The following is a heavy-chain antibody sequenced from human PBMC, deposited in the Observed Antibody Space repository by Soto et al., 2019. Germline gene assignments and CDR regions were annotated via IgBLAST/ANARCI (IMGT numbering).Heavy chain of an antibody. V-gene: IGHV1-69*02. Sequence: SVKVSCKASGGTFSSYTISWVRRAPGQGLEWMGRIIPILGIANYAQKFQGRVTITADKSTSTAYMELSSLRSEDTAVYYCARRDGYNSLNYWGQGTLVTVSS. CDR2: IIPILGIA. CDR1: GGTFSSYT. CDR3: ARRDGYNSLNY. J-gene: IGHJ4*02. D-gene: IGHD5-12*01.